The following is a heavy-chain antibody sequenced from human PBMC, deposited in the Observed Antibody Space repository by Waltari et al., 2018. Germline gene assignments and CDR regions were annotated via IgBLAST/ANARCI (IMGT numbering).Heavy chain of an antibody. D-gene: IGHD6-6*01. CDR1: GFPFGSYW. V-gene: IGHV3-74*01. CDR2: SNSAGTTT. J-gene: IGHJ4*02. Sequence: EVQLVESGGGLVHPGGSLRVSCAASGFPFGSYWMHWVRQAPGKGLVWVSHSNSAGTTTTYADSVKGRFTISRDNAKNTLYLQMNSLRAEDTAVYYCARESSSTFDSWGQGTLVTVSS. CDR3: ARESSSTFDS.